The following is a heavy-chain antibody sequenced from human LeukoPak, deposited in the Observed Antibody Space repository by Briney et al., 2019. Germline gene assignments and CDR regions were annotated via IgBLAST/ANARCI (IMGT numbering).Heavy chain of an antibody. D-gene: IGHD5-12*01. V-gene: IGHV1-46*01. CDR3: ARGYSGYDLYY. J-gene: IGHJ4*02. CDR2: INPSGGST. CDR1: GYTFTSYY. Sequence: ASVKVSCKASGYTFTSYYIHWVRQAPGQGLEWMGIINPSGGSTNYAQKFQGRVTMTRDTSTSTVYMELSSLRSEDTAMYYCARGYSGYDLYYWGQGTLVTVSS.